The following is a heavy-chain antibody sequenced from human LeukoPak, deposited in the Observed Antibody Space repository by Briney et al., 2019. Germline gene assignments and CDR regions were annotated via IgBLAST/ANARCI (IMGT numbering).Heavy chain of an antibody. CDR2: SGGT. J-gene: IGHJ5*02. CDR3: ARSDAVGGIAVAGTSGFDP. D-gene: IGHD6-19*01. V-gene: IGHV1-2*04. Sequence: SGGTNYAQKFQGWVTMTRDTSISTTYMELSRLRSDDTAVYYCARSDAVGGIAVAGTSGFDPWGQGTLVTVSS.